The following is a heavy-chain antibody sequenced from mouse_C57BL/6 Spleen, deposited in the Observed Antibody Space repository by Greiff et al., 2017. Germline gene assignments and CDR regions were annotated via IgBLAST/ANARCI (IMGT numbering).Heavy chain of an antibody. V-gene: IGHV1-64*01. CDR1: GYTFTSYW. CDR2: IHPNSGST. CDR3: ARNYGSSYCAMDY. D-gene: IGHD1-1*01. J-gene: IGHJ4*01. Sequence: QVQLKQPGAELVKPGASVKLSCKASGYTFTSYWMHWVKQRPGQGLEWIGMIHPNSGSTNYNEKFKSKATLTVDKSSSTAYMQLSSLTSEDSAVXYCARNYGSSYCAMDYWGQGTSVTVSS.